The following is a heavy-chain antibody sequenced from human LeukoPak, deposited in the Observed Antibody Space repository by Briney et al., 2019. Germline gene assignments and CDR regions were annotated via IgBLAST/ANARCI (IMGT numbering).Heavy chain of an antibody. J-gene: IGHJ4*02. CDR3: ARHVGVGATLFDY. V-gene: IGHV4-39*01. D-gene: IGHD1-26*01. Sequence: TSETLSLTCTVSGGSISSSSYYWGWIRQPPGKGLEWIGSIYYSGSTYYNPFLKSRVTISVDTSKNQFSLKLSSVTAADTAVYYCARHVGVGATLFDYWGQGTLVTVSS. CDR2: IYYSGST. CDR1: GGSISSSSYY.